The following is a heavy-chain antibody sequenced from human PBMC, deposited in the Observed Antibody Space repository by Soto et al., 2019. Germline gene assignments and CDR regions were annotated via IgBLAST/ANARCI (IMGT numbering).Heavy chain of an antibody. CDR3: ARPYSSTSHGTFDL. D-gene: IGHD6-13*01. V-gene: IGHV4-59*08. CDR1: GASITSHY. CDR2: IYYSGST. Sequence: SETLSLTCTVSGASITSHYWSWIRQSPGKGLEWIGYIYYSGSTNYNPSLKSRVTISVDTSKKQFSLNLNSVTAADTAVYYCARPYSSTSHGTFDLWGQGTMVTVSS. J-gene: IGHJ3*01.